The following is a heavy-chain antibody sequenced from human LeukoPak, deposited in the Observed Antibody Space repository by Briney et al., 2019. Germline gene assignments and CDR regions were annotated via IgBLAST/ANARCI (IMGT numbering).Heavy chain of an antibody. D-gene: IGHD6-13*01. CDR1: GFTFRTYW. J-gene: IGHJ5*02. V-gene: IGHV3-7*01. Sequence: GGSLRLSCAASGFTFRTYWMTWVRQAPGKGLEWVANIKQDGSEKYYVDSVKGRFTISRDNAKNSLYLQMNSLRAEDTAVYYCVRDSSSWAYNWFDPWGQGTLVTVSS. CDR2: IKQDGSEK. CDR3: VRDSSSWAYNWFDP.